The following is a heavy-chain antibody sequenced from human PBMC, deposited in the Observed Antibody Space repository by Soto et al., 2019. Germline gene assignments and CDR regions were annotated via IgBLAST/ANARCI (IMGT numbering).Heavy chain of an antibody. J-gene: IGHJ5*01. V-gene: IGHV4-30-4*08. CDR3: VRDCSNSPDLLDS. Sequence: TLSPPYSVSGGTINSDEFYWSWIRQPPGEGLAWIGHVYYTGRHSYSPALKSRLTISIDTSRNQFSLRLISMIAADTAVYSCVRDCSNSPDLLDSRSQGTLVTVSS. D-gene: IGHD6-13*01. CDR1: GGTINSDEFY. CDR2: VYYTGRH.